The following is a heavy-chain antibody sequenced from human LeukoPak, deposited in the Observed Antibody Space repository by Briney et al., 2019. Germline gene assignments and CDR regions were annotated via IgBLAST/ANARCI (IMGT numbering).Heavy chain of an antibody. J-gene: IGHJ4*02. CDR1: GFTFTNYG. CDR2: IWYDGSNE. CDR3: ARPDYYDRSGHYDY. V-gene: IGHV3-33*08. D-gene: IGHD3-22*01. Sequence: GGSLRLSCAASGFTFTNYGMHWVRQAPGKGLEWVAVIWYDGSNEYYADSVKGRFTISRDNSKNTLYLQMNSLRAEDTAVYYCARPDYYDRSGHYDYWGQGTLVTVSS.